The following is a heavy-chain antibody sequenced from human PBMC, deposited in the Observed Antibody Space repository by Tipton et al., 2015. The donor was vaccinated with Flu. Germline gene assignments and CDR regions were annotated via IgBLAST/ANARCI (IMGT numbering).Heavy chain of an antibody. CDR2: ISGGGDST. J-gene: IGHJ6*02. Sequence: SLRLSCAASGFTFTNYAMSWVRPTPGKGLEWVSGISGGGDSTYYADSVKGRFTISRDNSKNTLFLQMNSLRAEDTAVYYCAKAVVVSRAYSSGMDVWGQGTTVTVSS. D-gene: IGHD2-15*01. V-gene: IGHV3-23*01. CDR3: AKAVVVSRAYSSGMDV. CDR1: GFTFTNYA.